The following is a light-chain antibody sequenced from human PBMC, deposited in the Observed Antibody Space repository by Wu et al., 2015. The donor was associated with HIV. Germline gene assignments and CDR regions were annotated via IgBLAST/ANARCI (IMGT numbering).Light chain of an antibody. CDR1: QSVSSNY. Sequence: EIVLTQSPGTLSLSPGERATLSCRASQSVSSNYLAWYQQKPGQAPRLLIYGASSRATGIPDRFSGSGSGTDFTLTIIRLEPEDLAVYFCQQYGSTPNSFGQGAKLEIK. CDR3: QQYGSTPNS. J-gene: IGKJ2*03. CDR2: GAS. V-gene: IGKV3-20*01.